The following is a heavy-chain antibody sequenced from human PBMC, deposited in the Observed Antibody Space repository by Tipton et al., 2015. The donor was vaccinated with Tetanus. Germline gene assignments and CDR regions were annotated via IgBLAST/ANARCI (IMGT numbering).Heavy chain of an antibody. CDR2: SWYDGTDK. D-gene: IGHD2-15*01. J-gene: IGHJ4*02. CDR1: GFIFSSYG. CDR3: AREADCSGGSCFSGDFDN. V-gene: IGHV3-33*01. Sequence: SLRLSCAASGFIFSSYGIHWVRQAPSKGLEWVAVSWYDGTDKYYADSVKGRFTISRDNSKNTLYLQMNSLRAEDTAVYYCAREADCSGGSCFSGDFDNWGQGTQVPVSS.